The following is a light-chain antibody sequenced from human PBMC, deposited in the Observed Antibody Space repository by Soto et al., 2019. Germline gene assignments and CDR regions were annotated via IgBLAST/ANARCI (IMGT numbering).Light chain of an antibody. CDR1: QSVTSRY. V-gene: IGKV3-20*01. J-gene: IGKJ1*01. CDR2: GAS. Sequence: EIVLTQSPGTLSLSPGERATLSCRASQSVTSRYLARYQQKPGQAPRLLIYGASSRATGIPDRFSGSGSGTDFTLTISRLEPEDFAMYYCQQYHNSPRTFGQGTKVDIK. CDR3: QQYHNSPRT.